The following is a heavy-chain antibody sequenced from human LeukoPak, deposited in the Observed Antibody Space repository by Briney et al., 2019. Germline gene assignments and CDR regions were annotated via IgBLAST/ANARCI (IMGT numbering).Heavy chain of an antibody. V-gene: IGHV3-11*01. CDR1: GFTFSDYY. J-gene: IGHJ5*02. Sequence: PGGSLRLSCAASGFTFSDYYMSWIRQAPGKGLEWVSYISSSGSTIYYADSVKGRFTISRDNAKNSLYLQMNSLRAKDTAVYYCARGRVVVPAPFDPWGQGTLVTVSS. CDR2: ISSSGSTI. CDR3: ARGRVVVPAPFDP. D-gene: IGHD2-2*01.